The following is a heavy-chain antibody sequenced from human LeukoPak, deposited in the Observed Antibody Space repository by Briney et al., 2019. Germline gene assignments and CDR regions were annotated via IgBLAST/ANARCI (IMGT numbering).Heavy chain of an antibody. CDR3: ARDFTYYYDSSGPRNAFDI. V-gene: IGHV1-46*01. CDR1: GYTFTSYY. D-gene: IGHD3-22*01. CDR2: INPSGGST. Sequence: APVKVSCKASGYTFTSYYMHWVRQAPGQGLEWMGIINPSGGSTSYAQKFQGRVTMTRDTSTSTVYMELSSLRSEDTAVYYCARDFTYYYDSSGPRNAFDIWGQGTMVTVSS. J-gene: IGHJ3*02.